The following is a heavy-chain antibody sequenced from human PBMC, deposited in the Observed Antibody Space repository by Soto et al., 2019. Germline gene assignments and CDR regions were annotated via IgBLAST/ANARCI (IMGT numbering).Heavy chain of an antibody. D-gene: IGHD6-19*01. CDR1: GFTFDDYA. Sequence: PGGSLRLSCAASGFTFDDYAMHWVRQAPGKGLEWVSGISWNSGSIGYADSVKGRFTISRDNAKNSLYLQMNSLRAEDTALYYCAGVTSSCWYGFGYWGQGTLVTVSS. V-gene: IGHV3-9*01. CDR2: ISWNSGSI. CDR3: AGVTSSCWYGFGY. J-gene: IGHJ4*02.